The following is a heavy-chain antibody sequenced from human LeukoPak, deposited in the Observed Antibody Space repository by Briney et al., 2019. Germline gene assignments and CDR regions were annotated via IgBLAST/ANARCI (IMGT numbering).Heavy chain of an antibody. D-gene: IGHD1-26*01. CDR1: GFTFSTYW. J-gene: IGHJ3*02. V-gene: IGHV3-74*01. CDR3: AREVGTPQAFDI. CDR2: SNADGSFT. Sequence: GGSLRISCVASGFTFSTYWMHWVRQAPGKGLLWVSYSNADGSFTSSADSVRGRFTISRDNAKNSLYLQMNSLKAEDTAIYYCAREVGTPQAFDIWGQGTMVTVSS.